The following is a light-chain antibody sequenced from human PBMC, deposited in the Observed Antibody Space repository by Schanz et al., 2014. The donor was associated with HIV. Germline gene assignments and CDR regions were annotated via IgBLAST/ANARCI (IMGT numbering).Light chain of an antibody. J-gene: IGLJ1*01. CDR1: SRDVDSNNY. Sequence: QSVLTQPASVSGSPGQSITISCTGNSRDVDSNNYVSWYQQCPGKAPKLMIYDVSNRPSGVSNRFSGSKSGNTASLTISGLQAEDEADYYCCSYAGSYTYVFGTGTKVTVL. CDR3: CSYAGSYTYV. CDR2: DVS. V-gene: IGLV2-14*01.